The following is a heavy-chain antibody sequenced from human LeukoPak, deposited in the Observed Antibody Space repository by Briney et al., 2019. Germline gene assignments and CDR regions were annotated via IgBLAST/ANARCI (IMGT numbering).Heavy chain of an antibody. CDR3: ARDRQVLRYFDWLV. CDR1: GYTFTSYG. CDR2: ISAYNGNT. D-gene: IGHD3-9*01. V-gene: IGHV1-18*01. J-gene: IGHJ4*02. Sequence: GASVKVSCKASGYTFTSYGISWVRQAPGQGLEWMGWISAYNGNTNYAQKLQGRVSMTTDTSTSTAYMELRSLRSDDTAVYYCARDRQVLRYFDWLVWGQGTLVTVSS.